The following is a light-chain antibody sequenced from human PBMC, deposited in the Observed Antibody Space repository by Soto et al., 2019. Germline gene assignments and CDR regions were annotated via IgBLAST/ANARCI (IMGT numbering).Light chain of an antibody. CDR2: AAS. CDR3: QQYHSYPVT. J-gene: IGKJ4*01. CDR1: QGINDF. Sequence: DIQMTQSPSSLSASVGDTVTITCRASQGINDFLAWFQQKPGKAPKPLISAASSLQSGVPSKFSGSGSDRDFTLTISSLQPEDSATYYCQQYHSYPVTFCCGTKVEIK. V-gene: IGKV1-16*02.